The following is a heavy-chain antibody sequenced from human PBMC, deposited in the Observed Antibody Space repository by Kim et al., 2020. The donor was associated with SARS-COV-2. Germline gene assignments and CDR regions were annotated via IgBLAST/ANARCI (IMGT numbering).Heavy chain of an antibody. CDR2: IGTAGDT. V-gene: IGHV3-13*04. D-gene: IGHD3-3*01. J-gene: IGHJ6*02. CDR1: GFTFSSYD. Sequence: GGSLRLSCAASGFTFSSYDMHWVRQATGKGLEWVSAIGTAGDTYYPGSVKGRFTISRENAKNSLYLQMNSLRAGDTAVYYCARDMRQYYDFWSGYYDYYYYGMDVWGQGTTVTVSS. CDR3: ARDMRQYYDFWSGYYDYYYYGMDV.